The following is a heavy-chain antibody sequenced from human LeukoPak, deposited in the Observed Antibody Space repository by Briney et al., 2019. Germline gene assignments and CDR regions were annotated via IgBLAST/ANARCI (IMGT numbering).Heavy chain of an antibody. V-gene: IGHV3-48*03. CDR1: GFTFSSYE. Sequence: GGSLRLSCAASGFTFSSYEMNWVRQAPGKGLEWVSYISSSGSTIYYADSVKGRFTISRDNAKNSLYLQMNSLRAEDTAVYYCARVLGPITMVRGPQNGIDYWGQGTLVTVSS. D-gene: IGHD3-10*01. CDR2: ISSSGSTI. CDR3: ARVLGPITMVRGPQNGIDY. J-gene: IGHJ4*02.